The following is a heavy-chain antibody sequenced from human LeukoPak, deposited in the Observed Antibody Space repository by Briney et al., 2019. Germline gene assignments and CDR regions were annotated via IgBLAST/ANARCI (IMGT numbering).Heavy chain of an antibody. V-gene: IGHV4-39*01. Sequence: TTSETLSLTCTVSGGSISSYYWSWIRQPPGKGLEWIGSIYYSGSTYYNPSLKSRVTISVDTSKNQFSLKLSSVTAADTAVYYCARVFDFWSGSHWGQGTLVTVSS. CDR1: GGSISSYY. CDR3: ARVFDFWSGSH. J-gene: IGHJ4*02. D-gene: IGHD3-3*01. CDR2: IYYSGST.